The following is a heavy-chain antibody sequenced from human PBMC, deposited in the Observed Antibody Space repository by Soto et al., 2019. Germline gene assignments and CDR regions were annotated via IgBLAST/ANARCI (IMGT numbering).Heavy chain of an antibody. Sequence: ESGGGVVQPGRSLRLSCAASGFTFSSYGMHWVRQAPGKGLEWVAVIWYDGSNKYYADSVKGRFTISRDNSKDTLDLQMNSLRAEDTAVYYCARDREQSLVGYYSDYWRQGTLFTVSS. CDR1: GFTFSSYG. CDR2: IWYDGSNK. CDR3: ARDREQSLVGYYSDY. V-gene: IGHV3-33*01. D-gene: IGHD6-19*01. J-gene: IGHJ4*02.